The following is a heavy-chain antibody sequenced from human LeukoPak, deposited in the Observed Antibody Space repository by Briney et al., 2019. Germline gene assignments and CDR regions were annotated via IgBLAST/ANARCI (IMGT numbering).Heavy chain of an antibody. J-gene: IGHJ4*02. CDR1: GGSFSGYY. V-gene: IGHV4-34*01. CDR3: AGSRRNIVGATTSSFDY. CDR2: INHSGST. Sequence: PSETLSLTCAVYGGSFSGYYWSWIRQPPGKGLEWIGEINHSGSTNYNPSLKSRVTISVDTSKNQFSLKLSSVTAADTAVYYCAGSRRNIVGATTSSFDYWGQGTLVTVSS. D-gene: IGHD1-26*01.